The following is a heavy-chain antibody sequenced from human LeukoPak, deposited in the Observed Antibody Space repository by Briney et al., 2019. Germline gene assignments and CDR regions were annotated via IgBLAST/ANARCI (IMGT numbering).Heavy chain of an antibody. CDR2: ISSSGSTI. Sequence: GGSLRLSCAASGFTFSSYEMNWVRQAPGKGLEWVSYISSSGSTIYYADSVKGRFTISRDNAENSLYLQMNSLRAEDTAVYYCAGATVTSPPYYYYYYMDVWGKGTTVTVSS. J-gene: IGHJ6*03. V-gene: IGHV3-48*03. CDR3: AGATVTSPPYYYYYYMDV. D-gene: IGHD4-17*01. CDR1: GFTFSSYE.